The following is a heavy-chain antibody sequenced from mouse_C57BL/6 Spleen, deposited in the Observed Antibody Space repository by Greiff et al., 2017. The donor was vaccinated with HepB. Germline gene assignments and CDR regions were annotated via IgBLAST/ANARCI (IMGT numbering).Heavy chain of an antibody. CDR1: GFSLTSYG. CDR2: IWSGGST. V-gene: IGHV2-2*01. Sequence: QVQLKESGPGLVQPSQRLSITCTVSGFSLTSYGVHWVRQSPGKGLEWLGVIWSGGSTDYNAAFISRLSISKDNSKSQVFFKMNSLQADDTAIYYGARADYDRDWFAYWGQGTLVTVSA. CDR3: ARADYDRDWFAY. J-gene: IGHJ3*01. D-gene: IGHD2-4*01.